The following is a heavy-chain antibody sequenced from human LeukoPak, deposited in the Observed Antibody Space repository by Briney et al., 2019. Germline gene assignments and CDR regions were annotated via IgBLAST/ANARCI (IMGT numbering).Heavy chain of an antibody. CDR2: INSDGNSP. J-gene: IGHJ4*02. Sequence: GGSLRLSCAASGFTFSSSWMHWVRQAPGKGLVWVSCINSDGNSPTYADSVKGRFTISRDNAKNTLSLQMNSLRAEDTAVYYCARDGGSYSPQDYWGQGTQVTVSS. D-gene: IGHD1-26*01. CDR1: GFTFSSSW. CDR3: ARDGGSYSPQDY. V-gene: IGHV3-74*01.